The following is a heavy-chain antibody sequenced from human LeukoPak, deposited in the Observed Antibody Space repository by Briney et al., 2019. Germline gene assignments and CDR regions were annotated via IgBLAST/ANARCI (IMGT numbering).Heavy chain of an antibody. CDR3: ARVSAFAQSSFDY. CDR2: ISAYNGNT. V-gene: IGHV1-18*01. CDR1: GYTFTSYG. Sequence: ASVKVSCKASGYTFTSYGISWVRQAPGQGLEWMGWISAYNGNTNYAQKLQGRVTMTTDTSTSTANMGLRSLRSDDTAVYYCARVSAFAQSSFDYWGQGTLVTVSS. J-gene: IGHJ4*02.